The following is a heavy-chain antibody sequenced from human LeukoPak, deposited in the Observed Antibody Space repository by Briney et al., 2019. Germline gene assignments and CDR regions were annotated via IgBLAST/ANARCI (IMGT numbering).Heavy chain of an antibody. CDR3: ARQRED. CDR2: INANNGGT. Sequence: EASVKVSCKASGYTFTNYYIHWVRQAPGQGLEWMGWINANNGGTTYAQTFQGRVTSTRDTSITTAYMELSGLKSDDTAVYYCARQREDWGQGTLVTVSS. D-gene: IGHD1-26*01. V-gene: IGHV1-2*02. J-gene: IGHJ4*02. CDR1: GYTFTNYY.